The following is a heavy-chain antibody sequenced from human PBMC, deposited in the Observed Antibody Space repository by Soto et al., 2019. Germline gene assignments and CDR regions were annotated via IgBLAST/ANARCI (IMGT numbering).Heavy chain of an antibody. V-gene: IGHV3-30*18. Sequence: QVRLVESGGGVVQPGRSLRLSCVASGFTLSNYAMHWVRQVPAKGLEWVAMISYDGHYKYYADYVRGRFTISRDNSKNSLYLQMNSLRSEDTAVYYCAKDRVDYGDYVLRWGQGTLVTVSA. J-gene: IGHJ1*01. CDR3: AKDRVDYGDYVLR. CDR2: ISYDGHYK. CDR1: GFTLSNYA. D-gene: IGHD4-17*01.